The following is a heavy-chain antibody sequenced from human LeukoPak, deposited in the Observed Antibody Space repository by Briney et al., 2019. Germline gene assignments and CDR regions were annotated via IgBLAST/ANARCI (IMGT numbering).Heavy chain of an antibody. D-gene: IGHD2-2*02. Sequence: SETLSLTCTVSGGSISSGSYYWRWLRQPARKGLEWIGRIYTSGSTNYNPSLKSRVTISVDTSKNQFSLKLSSVTAADTAVYYCAADTDYWGQGTLVTVSS. CDR3: AADTDY. CDR2: IYTSGST. J-gene: IGHJ4*02. V-gene: IGHV4-61*02. CDR1: GGSISSGSYY.